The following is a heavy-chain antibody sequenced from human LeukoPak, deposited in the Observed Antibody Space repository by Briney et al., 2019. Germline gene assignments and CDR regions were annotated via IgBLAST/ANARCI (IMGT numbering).Heavy chain of an antibody. J-gene: IGHJ4*02. CDR2: INHSGST. Sequence: SETLSLTCAVYGGSFSGYYWSWIRQPPGKGLEWIGEINHSGSTNYNPSLKSRVTISVDTSKNQFSLKLSSVTAADTAVYYCARGQQLADYWGQGTLVTVSS. CDR1: GGSFSGYY. CDR3: ARGQQLADY. D-gene: IGHD6-13*01. V-gene: IGHV4-34*01.